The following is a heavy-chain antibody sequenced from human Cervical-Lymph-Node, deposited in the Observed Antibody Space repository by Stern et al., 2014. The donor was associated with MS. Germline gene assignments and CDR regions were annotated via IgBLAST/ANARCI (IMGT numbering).Heavy chain of an antibody. V-gene: IGHV1-46*01. Sequence: VQLVESGAEVKKPGASVRISCKTSGYTFTSYYMHWVRQAPGQGIEWMGISNPGDGTTRFVQKFQGRVTMTSDTSTSTVYMDLSSLTSEDTAVYYCARSRVVARPLDYWGQGTLVTVSS. D-gene: IGHD2-15*01. CDR1: GYTFTSYY. J-gene: IGHJ4*02. CDR3: ARSRVVARPLDY. CDR2: SNPGDGTT.